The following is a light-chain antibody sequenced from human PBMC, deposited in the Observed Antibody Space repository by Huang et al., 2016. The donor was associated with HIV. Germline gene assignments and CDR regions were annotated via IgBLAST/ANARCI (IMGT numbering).Light chain of an antibody. J-gene: IGKJ2*01. V-gene: IGKV3-11*01. CDR1: QSVRKY. Sequence: EIVLTQSPDTLSLSPGERATLSCRASQSVRKYLAWYQQKPGQSPRLLIYGASNRAAGIPAGFSGSGSGTDFTLSISSLEPEDFAVYYCQQRDNWPPMYTFGQGTKLEIK. CDR2: GAS. CDR3: QQRDNWPPMYT.